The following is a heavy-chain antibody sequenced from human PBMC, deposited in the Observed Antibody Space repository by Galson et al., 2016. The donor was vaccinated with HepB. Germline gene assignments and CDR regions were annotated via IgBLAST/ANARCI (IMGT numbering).Heavy chain of an antibody. V-gene: IGHV3-21*01. CDR2: ISSSSSYI. CDR1: GFTFSGYT. Sequence: SLRLSCAASGFTFSGYTMNWVRQAPGKGLEWVSCISSSSSYIYYADSVKGRFTISRDNAKNSLYLQMNSLRAEDTAVYYCARYSITIFGGYYYGMDVWGQGTTVTVSS. CDR3: ARYSITIFGGYYYGMDV. D-gene: IGHD3-3*01. J-gene: IGHJ6*02.